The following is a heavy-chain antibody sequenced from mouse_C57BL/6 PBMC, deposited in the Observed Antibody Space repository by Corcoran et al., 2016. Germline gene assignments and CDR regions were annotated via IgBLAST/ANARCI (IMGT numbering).Heavy chain of an antibody. V-gene: IGHV1-76*01. CDR3: ARNYDYDWYFDV. Sequence: QVQLKQSGAELVRPGASVKLSCKASGYTFTDYYINWVKQGPGQGLEWIARIYPGSGNTYYNEKFKGKATLTAEKSSSTAYMQLSSLTSEDSAVYFCARNYDYDWYFDVWGTGTTVTVSS. J-gene: IGHJ1*03. CDR1: GYTFTDYY. D-gene: IGHD2-4*01. CDR2: IYPGSGNT.